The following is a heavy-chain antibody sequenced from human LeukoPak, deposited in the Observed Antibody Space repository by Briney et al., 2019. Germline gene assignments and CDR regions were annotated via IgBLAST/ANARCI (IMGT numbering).Heavy chain of an antibody. J-gene: IGHJ4*02. CDR2: INHSGST. D-gene: IGHD1-26*01. Sequence: GSLRLSCAASGFTFSSYEMNWVRQAPGKGLEWIGEINHSGSTNYNPSLKSRVTISGDTSKNQFSLKLSSVTAADTAVYYCARYREVGATVDYWGQGTLVTVSS. CDR3: ARYREVGATVDY. V-gene: IGHV4-34*01. CDR1: GFTFSSYE.